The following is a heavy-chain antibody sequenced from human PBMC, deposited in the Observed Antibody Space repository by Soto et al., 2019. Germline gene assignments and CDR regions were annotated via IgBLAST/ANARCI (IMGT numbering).Heavy chain of an antibody. V-gene: IGHV3-30*18. D-gene: IGHD3-3*01. CDR3: TKRRNVLRFLEWSSGMEV. J-gene: IGHJ6*02. CDR2: ISHDGSNK. Sequence: WGSLRLSCAASGFTFSSYGMHLCRQSPCKGLEWVAFISHDGSNKYYGDSMKGRIAMSRDNSKSTLYLQMSSLRAEDTAVYYCTKRRNVLRFLEWSSGMEVWGQGTTVTAP. CDR1: GFTFSSYG.